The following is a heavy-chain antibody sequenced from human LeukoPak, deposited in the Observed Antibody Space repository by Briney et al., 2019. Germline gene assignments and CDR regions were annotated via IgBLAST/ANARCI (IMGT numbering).Heavy chain of an antibody. J-gene: IGHJ3*02. CDR3: ARGGRGSAAVVAPRSFDI. CDR1: GFDVSSHH. V-gene: IGHV3-53*01. CDR2: TYTRGNS. D-gene: IGHD3-22*01. Sequence: GGSLRLSCAASGFDVSSHHMVWVRQAPGRGLEWVSVTYTRGNSYYTDSVKGRFIISRDTSKNTMDLQMNSLRPEDSALYFCARGGRGSAAVVAPRSFDIWGQGTMVAVSS.